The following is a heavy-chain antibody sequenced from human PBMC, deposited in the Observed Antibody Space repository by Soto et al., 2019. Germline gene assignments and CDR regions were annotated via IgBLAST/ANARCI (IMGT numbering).Heavy chain of an antibody. J-gene: IGHJ6*02. D-gene: IGHD2-2*01. CDR3: AKDIVVVPAAKHYYYYGMDV. CDR1: GFTFSSYA. V-gene: IGHV3-23*01. Sequence: GGSLRLSCAASGFTFSSYAMSWVRQAPGKGLEWVSAISGSGGSTYYADSVKGRFTISGDNSKNTLYLQMNSLRAEDTAVYYCAKDIVVVPAAKHYYYYGMDVWGQGTTVTVSS. CDR2: ISGSGGST.